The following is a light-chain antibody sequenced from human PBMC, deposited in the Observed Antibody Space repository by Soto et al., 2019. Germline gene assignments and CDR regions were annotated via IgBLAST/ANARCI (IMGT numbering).Light chain of an antibody. CDR2: KAS. V-gene: IGKV1-5*03. Sequence: DIQMTQSPSTLSASVGDRVTITCRASQSISSWLAWYQQKPGKAPKLLIYKASSLESGVTSRSSGSGSGTEFTLTISSLQPDDFATYYCQQYNSYSVTFGPGTKVVIK. J-gene: IGKJ3*01. CDR1: QSISSW. CDR3: QQYNSYSVT.